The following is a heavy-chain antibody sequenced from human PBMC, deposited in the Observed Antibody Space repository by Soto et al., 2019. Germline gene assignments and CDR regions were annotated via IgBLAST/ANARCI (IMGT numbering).Heavy chain of an antibody. CDR2: VYYNGNT. CDR3: ARLSGSYNDRYFDY. Sequence: QLQLQESGPGLVKPSETLSLTCTVSGGSTSSSSYQWVWIRQPPGKGLEWIGNVYYNGNTYYNPSLKSRLTISVDTSTNPFSLKVKSVTAADTAVYYCARLSGSYNDRYFDYWGQGTLVTVSS. CDR1: GGSTSSSSYQ. V-gene: IGHV4-39*01. J-gene: IGHJ4*02. D-gene: IGHD1-26*01.